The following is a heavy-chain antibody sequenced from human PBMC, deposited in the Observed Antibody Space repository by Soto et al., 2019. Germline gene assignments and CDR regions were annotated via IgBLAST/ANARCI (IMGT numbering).Heavy chain of an antibody. CDR3: ARSPSSTIFGVVSNWFDP. J-gene: IGHJ5*02. CDR2: IYYSGST. Sequence: QVQLQESGPGLMKPSQTLSLTCTVSGGSMSSGDYYWSWIRQPPGKGLEWIGYIYYSGSTYYNPSLKSRVTISVDTSKNQFSLKLSSVTAADTAVYYCARSPSSTIFGVVSNWFDPWGQGTLVTVSS. D-gene: IGHD3-3*01. CDR1: GGSMSSGDYY. V-gene: IGHV4-30-4*01.